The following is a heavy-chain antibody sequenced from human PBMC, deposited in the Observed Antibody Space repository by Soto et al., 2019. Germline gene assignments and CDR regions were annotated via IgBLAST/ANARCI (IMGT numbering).Heavy chain of an antibody. CDR1: GGTFSNFA. D-gene: IGHD2-2*02. V-gene: IGHV1-69*01. J-gene: IGHJ6*02. Sequence: QVQLVQSGAEVKKPGSSVRVSCKASGGTFSNFAISWVRQAPGQGLEWMGGIIPISGTANYVQKFHGRVTISADESITTVYMELSKLRSEDTDVDYCARDSNIPIASDFFGIDVWGQGTTVTVYS. CDR2: IIPISGTA. CDR3: ARDSNIPIASDFFGIDV.